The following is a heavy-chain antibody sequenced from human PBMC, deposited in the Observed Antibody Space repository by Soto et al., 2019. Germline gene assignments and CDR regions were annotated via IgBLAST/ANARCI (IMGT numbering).Heavy chain of an antibody. D-gene: IGHD4-17*01. V-gene: IGHV1-69*02. CDR2: IIPILGIA. CDR1: GGTFSSYT. Sequence: QVQLVQSGAEVKKPGSSVKVSCKASGGTFSSYTISWVRQAPGQGLEWLVRIIPILGIANYAQKFQGRVTITADKSTSTAYMELSSLRAEDTAVYYCATPFYGDYARFGVWGQGTLVTVSS. J-gene: IGHJ4*02. CDR3: ATPFYGDYARFGV.